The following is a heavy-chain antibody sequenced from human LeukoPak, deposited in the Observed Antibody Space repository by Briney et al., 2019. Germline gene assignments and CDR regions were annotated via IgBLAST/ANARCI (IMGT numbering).Heavy chain of an antibody. D-gene: IGHD3-22*01. J-gene: IGHJ3*02. CDR2: IKQDGSEK. V-gene: IGHV3-7*03. Sequence: GGSLRLSCVASGFTFINYWMSWVRQPPGKGLEWVGNIKQDGSEKYYVDSVKDRFTISRDNAKNTLYLQMNSLRAEDTAVYYCASSMIVVAPNAFDIWGQGTMVTVSS. CDR1: GFTFINYW. CDR3: ASSMIVVAPNAFDI.